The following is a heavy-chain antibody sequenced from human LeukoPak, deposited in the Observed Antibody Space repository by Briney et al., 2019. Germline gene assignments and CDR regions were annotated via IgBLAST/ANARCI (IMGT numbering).Heavy chain of an antibody. V-gene: IGHV1-2*02. D-gene: IGHD2-15*01. J-gene: IGHJ4*02. CDR2: INPNSGGT. CDR1: GYTFTGYY. Sequence: ASVKVSCKASGYTFTGYYMHWVRQAPGQGLEWMGWINPNSGGTNYAQKFQGRVTMTRDTSISTAYVELSRLRSDDTAVHYCASPCSGGSCYAYWGQGTLVTVSS. CDR3: ASPCSGGSCYAY.